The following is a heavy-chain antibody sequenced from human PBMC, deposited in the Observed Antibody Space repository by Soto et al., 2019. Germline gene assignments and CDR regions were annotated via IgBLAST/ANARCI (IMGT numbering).Heavy chain of an antibody. Sequence: GASVKVSCKASGYTFTSYGISWVRQAPGQGLEWMGWISAYNGNTNYAQKLQGRVTMTTDTSTSTAYMELRSLRSGDTAVYYCARVRPSPDYGDFRDYYYYGMDVWGQGTTVTVSS. V-gene: IGHV1-18*04. CDR1: GYTFTSYG. J-gene: IGHJ6*02. CDR3: ARVRPSPDYGDFRDYYYYGMDV. CDR2: ISAYNGNT. D-gene: IGHD4-17*01.